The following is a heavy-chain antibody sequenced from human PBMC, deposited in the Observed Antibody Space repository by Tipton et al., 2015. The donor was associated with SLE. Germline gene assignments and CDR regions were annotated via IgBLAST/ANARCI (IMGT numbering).Heavy chain of an antibody. CDR3: ARGISYYGMDV. V-gene: IGHV4-39*07. D-gene: IGHD2-21*01. CDR2: IYYSGST. CDR1: GGSISSSRYY. Sequence: TLSLTCTVSGGSISSSRYYWGWIRQPPGKGLEWIGSIYYSGSTYYSPSLKSRVTISVDTSKNQFSLKLSSVTAADTAVYYCARGISYYGMDVWGQGTTVTVSS. J-gene: IGHJ6*02.